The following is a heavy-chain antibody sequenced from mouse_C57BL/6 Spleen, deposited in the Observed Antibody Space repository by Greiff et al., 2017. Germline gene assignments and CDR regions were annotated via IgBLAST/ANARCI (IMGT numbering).Heavy chain of an antibody. J-gene: IGHJ2*01. CDR3: ARAGDFCYGYYFDY. Sequence: QVQLQQSGAELARPGASVTMSCKASGYTFTSYTMHWVNQRPGQGLEWIGYINPSSGYTKYNQKFKDKATLTADKSSSTAYMQLSSLTSEDSAIYYCARAGDFCYGYYFDYWGQGTTLTVSS. V-gene: IGHV1-4*01. D-gene: IGHD1-2*01. CDR2: INPSSGYT. CDR1: GYTFTSYT.